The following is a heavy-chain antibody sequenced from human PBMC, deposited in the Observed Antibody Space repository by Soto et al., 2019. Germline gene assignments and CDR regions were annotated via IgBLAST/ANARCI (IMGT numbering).Heavy chain of an antibody. CDR2: IYSGATT. CDR1: GITVSGNY. J-gene: IGHJ4*02. D-gene: IGHD3-9*01. CDR3: ARGSWMNGYGVGAYFDY. V-gene: IGHV3-66*01. Sequence: EVQLVDSGGGLVQPGGSLRLSCAASGITVSGNYMSWVRQAPGKGLEWVSVIYSGATTYYGDSVKGRFTISRDNSKNTLYLQMNSLRAEDTGVYYCARGSWMNGYGVGAYFDYWGQGTRVTVSS.